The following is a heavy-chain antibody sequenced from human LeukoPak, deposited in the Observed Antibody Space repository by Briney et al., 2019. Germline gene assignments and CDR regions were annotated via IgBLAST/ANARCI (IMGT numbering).Heavy chain of an antibody. V-gene: IGHV4-34*01. CDR1: GGSFSGYY. D-gene: IGHD2-15*01. Sequence: SETLSLTCAVYGGSFSGYYWSWIRQPPGKGLEWIGEINPSGSTNYNPSLKSRVTISVDTSKNQFSLKLTSVAAADTAVYYCARAIVIGGTYVDCWGQGTLVTVSS. CDR2: INPSGST. CDR3: ARAIVIGGTYVDC. J-gene: IGHJ4*02.